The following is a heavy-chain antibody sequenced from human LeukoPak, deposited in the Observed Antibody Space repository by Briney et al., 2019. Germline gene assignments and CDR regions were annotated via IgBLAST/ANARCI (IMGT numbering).Heavy chain of an antibody. CDR3: AGLYSGIYYYMDV. CDR1: GGSISSSSYY. V-gene: IGHV4-39*01. Sequence: SETLSLTCTVSGGSISSSSYYWGWIRQPPGKGLEWIGSIYYSGSTYYNPSLKSRVTISVDTSKNQFSLKLSSVTAADTAVYYCAGLYSGIYYYMDVWGKGTTVTISS. CDR2: IYYSGST. D-gene: IGHD3-10*01. J-gene: IGHJ6*03.